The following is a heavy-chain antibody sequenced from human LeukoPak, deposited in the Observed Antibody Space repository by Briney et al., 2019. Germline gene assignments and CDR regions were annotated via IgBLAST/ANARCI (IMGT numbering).Heavy chain of an antibody. CDR2: TIPIFTKV. CDR3: AREVTGSTDSFSHGYFDY. V-gene: IGHV1-69*01. CDR1: GGTFSNYG. J-gene: IGHJ4*03. D-gene: IGHD3-10*01. Sequence: GSSVKVSCKASGGTFSNYGINWMRQAPGQGLEWMGGTIPIFTKVNYAQKFQGRVTITADESTSTAYMELSSLRSEDTAVYFCAREVTGSTDSFSHGYFDYWGQGTLVTVSS.